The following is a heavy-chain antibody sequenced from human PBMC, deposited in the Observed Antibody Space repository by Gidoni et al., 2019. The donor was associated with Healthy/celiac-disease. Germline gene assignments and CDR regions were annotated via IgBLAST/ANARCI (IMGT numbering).Heavy chain of an antibody. J-gene: IGHJ6*02. V-gene: IGHV1-18*01. CDR1: GYTFTSYG. CDR3: ARKGGYCSGGSCYFAYYYGMDV. D-gene: IGHD2-15*01. CDR2: ISAYNGNT. Sequence: QVQLVQSGAEVKKPGASVKVSCKASGYTFTSYGISWVRQAPGQGIEWMGWISAYNGNTNYAQKLQGRVTMTTDTSTSTAYMELRSLRSDDTAVYYCARKGGYCSGGSCYFAYYYGMDVWGQGTTVTVSS.